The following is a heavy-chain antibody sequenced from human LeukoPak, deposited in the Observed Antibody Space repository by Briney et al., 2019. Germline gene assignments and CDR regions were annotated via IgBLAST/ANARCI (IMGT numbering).Heavy chain of an antibody. V-gene: IGHV4-59*01. CDR3: ARNLDCSSTSCHTVDYYYGMDV. CDR1: SGSISSYY. J-gene: IGHJ6*04. D-gene: IGHD2-2*01. CDR2: IYYSGST. Sequence: SETPSLTCTVSSGSISSYYWSWIRQPPGKGLEWIGYIYYSGSTNYNPSLKSRVTISVDTSKNQFSLKLSSVTAADTAVYYCARNLDCSSTSCHTVDYYYGMDVWGKGTTVTVSS.